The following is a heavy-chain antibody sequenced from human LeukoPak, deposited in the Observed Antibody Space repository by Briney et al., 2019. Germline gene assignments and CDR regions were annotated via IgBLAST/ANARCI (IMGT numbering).Heavy chain of an antibody. J-gene: IGHJ5*02. D-gene: IGHD4-17*01. CDR3: AVHLPGDYLDP. CDR2: MNPDSDNT. V-gene: IGHV1-8*01. CDR1: GYTFTIYD. Sequence: AAVKVSCKPSGYTFTIYDINWVRQAAGPGLGWMGWMNPDSDNTNFAQKLQGRVTMTRNTSISTAYMELSSLTSEDTAVYYCAVHLPGDYLDPWGQGTLVTVSS.